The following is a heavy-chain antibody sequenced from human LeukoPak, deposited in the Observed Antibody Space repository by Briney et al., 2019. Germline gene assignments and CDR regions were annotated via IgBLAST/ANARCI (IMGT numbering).Heavy chain of an antibody. CDR3: ARSYGDYGNHYYYMDV. J-gene: IGHJ6*03. D-gene: IGHD4-17*01. CDR2: INPHSGGT. Sequence: GASVPVSCKASRCTFTGYFMHWVRPAPGQEREGMGRINPHSGGTNYAQKLQGRVTMTRDTHISTHYMELSRLRSDDTAVYYCARSYGDYGNHYYYMDVWGKGTTVTVPS. V-gene: IGHV1-2*06. CDR1: RCTFTGYF.